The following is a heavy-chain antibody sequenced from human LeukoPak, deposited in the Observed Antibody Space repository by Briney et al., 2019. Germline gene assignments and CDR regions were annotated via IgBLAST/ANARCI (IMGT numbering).Heavy chain of an antibody. J-gene: IGHJ4*02. D-gene: IGHD3-22*01. CDR2: IYHSGST. V-gene: IGHV4-38-2*02. Sequence: PSETLSLTCTVSGYSISSGYYWGWIRQPPGKGLEWIGSIYHSGSTYYNPSLKSRVTISVDTSKNQFSLKLSSVTAADTAVYYCARSYYYDSSGYYERWSVESKWGQGTLVTVSS. CDR3: ARSYYYDSSGYYERWSVESK. CDR1: GYSISSGYY.